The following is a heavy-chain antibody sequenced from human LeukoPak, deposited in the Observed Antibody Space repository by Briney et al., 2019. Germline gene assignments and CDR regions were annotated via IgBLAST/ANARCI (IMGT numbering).Heavy chain of an antibody. Sequence: NPSETLSLTCTVSGGSIGTYSWNWIRQPAGKGLEWIGRIYTSGSTNYNPSLKSRVTMSVDTSKNQFSLKLSSVTAADTAVYYCARDLRQQPDAFDIWGQGTMVTVSS. J-gene: IGHJ3*02. CDR2: IYTSGST. D-gene: IGHD6-13*01. CDR1: GGSIGTYS. CDR3: ARDLRQQPDAFDI. V-gene: IGHV4-4*07.